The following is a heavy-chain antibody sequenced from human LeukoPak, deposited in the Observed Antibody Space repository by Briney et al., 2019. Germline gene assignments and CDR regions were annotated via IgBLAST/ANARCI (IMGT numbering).Heavy chain of an antibody. Sequence: GGSLRLSCAASGFTFGSYAMSWVRQAPGKGLEWVSAISGSGGSIYYADSVKGRFTISRDNSKNTLYLQMNSLIAENTAVYYCAKGDSSSWYSEYFQHWGQGTLVTVSS. CDR1: GFTFGSYA. CDR3: AKGDSSSWYSEYFQH. D-gene: IGHD6-13*01. CDR2: ISGSGGSI. V-gene: IGHV3-23*01. J-gene: IGHJ1*01.